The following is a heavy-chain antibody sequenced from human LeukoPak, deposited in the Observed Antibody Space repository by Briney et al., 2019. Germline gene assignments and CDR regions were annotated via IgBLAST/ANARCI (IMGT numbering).Heavy chain of an antibody. CDR1: GGSISSGGYY. J-gene: IGHJ5*02. D-gene: IGHD5-24*01. Sequence: SETLSLTCTVSGGSISSGGYYWSWIRQHPGKGLEWIGYIYYSGSTYYNPSLKSRVTISVDTSKNQFSLKLSSVTAADTAVYYCARARSDGYREYSWFDPWGQGTLVTVSS. CDR2: IYYSGST. V-gene: IGHV4-31*03. CDR3: ARARSDGYREYSWFDP.